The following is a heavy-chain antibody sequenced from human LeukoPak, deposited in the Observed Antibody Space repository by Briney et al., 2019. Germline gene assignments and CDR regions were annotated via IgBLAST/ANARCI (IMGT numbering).Heavy chain of an antibody. CDR1: GFTFTSSA. CDR3: AAAYDSSGYYYVYDAFDI. CDR2: IVVGSGNT. D-gene: IGHD3-22*01. V-gene: IGHV1-58*02. Sequence: SVKVSCKASGFTFTSSAMQWVRQARGQRLEWTGWIVVGSGNTNYAQKFQERVTITRDMSTSTAYMELSSLRSEDTAVYYCAAAYDSSGYYYVYDAFDIWGQGTMVTVSS. J-gene: IGHJ3*02.